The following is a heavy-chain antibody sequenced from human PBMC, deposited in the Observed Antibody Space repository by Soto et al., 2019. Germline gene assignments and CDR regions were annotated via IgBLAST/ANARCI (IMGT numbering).Heavy chain of an antibody. D-gene: IGHD2-15*01. V-gene: IGHV5-51*01. CDR2: IYPGDFST. Sequence: GESLKISCKGSGYSFTHYWIGWVRQLPGKGLELMGIIYPGDFSTRYSPSFQGQVTISADKSISTAYLQWSNLKASDTAIYYCARSKQLSGNFDFWGQGTLVTVSS. CDR1: GYSFTHYW. J-gene: IGHJ4*02. CDR3: ARSKQLSGNFDF.